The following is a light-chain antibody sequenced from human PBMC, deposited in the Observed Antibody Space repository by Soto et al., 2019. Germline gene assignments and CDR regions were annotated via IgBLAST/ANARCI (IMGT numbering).Light chain of an antibody. J-gene: IGLJ2*01. CDR2: EVN. CDR3: SSYAGSNYVI. V-gene: IGLV2-8*01. Sequence: QSALTQHPSASGSPGQSVTISCTGTSSDVGGYNYVSWYQQHPGKAPKLMIYEVNKRPSGVPDRFSGSKSDNTASLTVSGLQAEDEAYYYCSSYAGSNYVIFGGGTKLTVL. CDR1: SSDVGGYNY.